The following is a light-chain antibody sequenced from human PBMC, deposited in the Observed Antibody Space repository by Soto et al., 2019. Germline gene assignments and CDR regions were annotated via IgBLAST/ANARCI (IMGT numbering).Light chain of an antibody. V-gene: IGLV2-14*01. J-gene: IGLJ1*01. CDR3: SSYTSNNTPV. CDR1: SSDIGGYDY. Sequence: LTQAASVSGSPGQSITISCTGTSSDIGGYDYVSWYQHHPGKAPRLMIYEVRNRPSGVSNRFSGSKSGNTASLTISGLQTEDEADYYCSSYTSNNTPVFGTGTKVTVL. CDR2: EVR.